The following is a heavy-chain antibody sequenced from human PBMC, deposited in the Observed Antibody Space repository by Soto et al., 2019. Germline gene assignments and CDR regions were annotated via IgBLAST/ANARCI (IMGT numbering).Heavy chain of an antibody. CDR1: GDSISNSRFY. V-gene: IGHV4-39*01. J-gene: IGHJ5*02. CDR3: ARDFFDSSDYTTNWFDP. Sequence: PSETLSLTCSVSGDSISNSRFYWAWIRQPPGEGLEWIGSIYHTGNAYYNPSLKSRVTISVDTSKNQFSLKLTSVTAADAALYYCARDFFDSSDYTTNWFDPWGQGTLVTVYS. CDR2: IYHTGNA. D-gene: IGHD3-22*01.